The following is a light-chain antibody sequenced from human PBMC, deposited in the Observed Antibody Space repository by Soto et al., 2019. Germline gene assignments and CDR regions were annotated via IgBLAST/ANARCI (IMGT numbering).Light chain of an antibody. CDR1: AGAVTSASY. Sequence: QAVVTQEPSLTVSPGGTVTLTCASSAGAVTSASYTNWFQQKPGQAPRALIYSTNNRHSWTPARFSGSLLGGKAVLTLSAVQPEDEAEYYCLLYSGDGQVFGGGTKLTVL. CDR2: STN. V-gene: IGLV7-43*01. CDR3: LLYSGDGQV. J-gene: IGLJ2*01.